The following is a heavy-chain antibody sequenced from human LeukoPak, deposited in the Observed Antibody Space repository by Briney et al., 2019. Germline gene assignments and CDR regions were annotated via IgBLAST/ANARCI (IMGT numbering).Heavy chain of an antibody. D-gene: IGHD5-24*01. CDR1: GFTFTIYG. CDR3: ARGDFRWEMATTIAFDI. V-gene: IGHV3-30*03. CDR2: ISYAGSNE. J-gene: IGHJ3*02. Sequence: GGSLRLSCAASGFTFTIYGMHWVRQAPGKGLEWVAVISYAGSNEHYADSVKGRFTISRDNSKNTLFLQMNSLRAEDTAVYYCARGDFRWEMATTIAFDIWGQGTMVTVSS.